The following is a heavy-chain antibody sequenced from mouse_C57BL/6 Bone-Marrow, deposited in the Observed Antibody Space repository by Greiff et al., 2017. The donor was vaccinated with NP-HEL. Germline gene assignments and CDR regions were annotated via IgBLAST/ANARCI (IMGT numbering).Heavy chain of an antibody. CDR3: ARHYDGGLDY. CDR2: ISGGGGNT. J-gene: IGHJ2*01. CDR1: GFTFSSYT. V-gene: IGHV5-9*01. D-gene: IGHD2-3*01. Sequence: EVMLVESGGGLVKPGGSLKLSCAASGFTFSSYTMSWVRQTPEKRLEWVATISGGGGNTYYPDSVKGRFTISRDNATNTLYLQMSSLRSEDTDLYYCARHYDGGLDYWGQGTPLTVSS.